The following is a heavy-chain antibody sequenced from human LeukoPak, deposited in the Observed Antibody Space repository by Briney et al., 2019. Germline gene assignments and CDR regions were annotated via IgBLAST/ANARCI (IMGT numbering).Heavy chain of an antibody. Sequence: PGGSLRLSCAASGFTFSSYAMSWVRQAPGKGLEWVSAISDSGASTYYADSVKGRFTISRDNAKNSLYLQMNSLRAEDTAVYYCARAPPGYYYDSSGYYYYWGQGTLVTVSS. CDR3: ARAPPGYYYDSSGYYYY. CDR2: ISDSGAST. CDR1: GFTFSSYA. V-gene: IGHV3-23*01. D-gene: IGHD3-22*01. J-gene: IGHJ4*02.